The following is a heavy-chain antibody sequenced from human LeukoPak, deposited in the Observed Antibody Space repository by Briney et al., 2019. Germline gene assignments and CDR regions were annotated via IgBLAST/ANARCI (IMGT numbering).Heavy chain of an antibody. J-gene: IGHJ4*02. Sequence: PSETLSLTCTVSDGSVSGGNYYCSWTRQSPWKGLEGIGYIHYSGSTLYTPSLKSRVTMSIDTSKNQFSLNLSSVTAADTAVYHCARTGSTGGYWGQGTLVTVSS. D-gene: IGHD1-1*01. CDR2: IHYSGST. V-gene: IGHV4-61*01. CDR1: DGSVSGGNYY. CDR3: ARTGSTGGY.